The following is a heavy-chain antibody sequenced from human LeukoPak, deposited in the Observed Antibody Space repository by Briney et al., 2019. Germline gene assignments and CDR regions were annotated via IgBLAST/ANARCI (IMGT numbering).Heavy chain of an antibody. Sequence: GESLQISCKGSGYIFTSYWIGWVRQMPGKGLEWMGIVYPGDSDTRYSPSFQGQVTISADKSITTAYLHWSSLKASDTAMYYCARHQIAVAGTDYWGQGTLVTVSS. CDR3: ARHQIAVAGTDY. CDR1: GYIFTSYW. D-gene: IGHD6-19*01. J-gene: IGHJ4*02. V-gene: IGHV5-51*01. CDR2: VYPGDSDT.